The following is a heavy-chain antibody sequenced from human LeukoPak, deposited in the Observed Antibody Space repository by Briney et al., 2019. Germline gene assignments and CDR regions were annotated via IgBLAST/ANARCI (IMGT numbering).Heavy chain of an antibody. CDR3: ARDTYKYDSSGYYYYYYGMDV. J-gene: IGHJ6*02. D-gene: IGHD3-22*01. V-gene: IGHV4-61*02. Sequence: SQTPSLTCTVSGDSISSDSYNWNWIRQPAGKGLEWIGRIHISGSTNHNPSLKSRVTLSVDTSKNQFSLKLSSVTAADTAVYYCARDTYKYDSSGYYYYYYGMDVWGQGTTVTVSS. CDR1: GDSISSDSYN. CDR2: IHISGST.